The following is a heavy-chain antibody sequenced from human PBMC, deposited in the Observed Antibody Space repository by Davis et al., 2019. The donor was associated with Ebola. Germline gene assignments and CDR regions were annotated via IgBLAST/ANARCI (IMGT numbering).Heavy chain of an antibody. CDR2: INHSGST. J-gene: IGHJ6*02. CDR1: GGSISSYY. CDR3: ARGLGPTRYYGMDV. V-gene: IGHV4-34*01. Sequence: MPSETLSLTCTVSGGSISSYYWSWIRQPPGKGLEWIGEINHSGSTNYNPSLKSRVTISVDTSKNQFSLKLSSVTAADTAVYYCARGLGPTRYYGMDVWGQGTTVTVSS.